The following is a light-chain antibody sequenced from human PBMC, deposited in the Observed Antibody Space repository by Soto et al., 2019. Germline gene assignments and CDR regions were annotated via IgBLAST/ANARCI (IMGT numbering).Light chain of an antibody. CDR1: QSVLYNSNDKNY. CDR3: QQYYSTPPT. CDR2: WAS. J-gene: IGKJ2*01. Sequence: DIVMTQSPDSLAVSLGERATINCKSSQSVLYNSNDKNYLAWYQQKPGQPPKLLIYWASTRESGVPDRFSGSGSGTDFTLTISSLQAEDVEVYYCQQYYSTPPTFGQGTKLEIK. V-gene: IGKV4-1*01.